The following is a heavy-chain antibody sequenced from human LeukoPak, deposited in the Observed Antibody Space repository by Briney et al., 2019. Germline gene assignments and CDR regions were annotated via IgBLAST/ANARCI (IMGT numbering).Heavy chain of an antibody. J-gene: IGHJ4*02. CDR1: GFTFSSYS. CDR3: ARGWELLSYFDY. D-gene: IGHD1-26*01. CDR2: ISSSSSYI. Sequence: GGSLRLSCAASGFTFSSYSMNWVRQAPGKGLEWVSSISSSSSYIYYADSVKGRFTISRDNAKNSLYLQMNSLRAENTAVYYCARGWELLSYFDYWGQGTLVTVSS. V-gene: IGHV3-21*01.